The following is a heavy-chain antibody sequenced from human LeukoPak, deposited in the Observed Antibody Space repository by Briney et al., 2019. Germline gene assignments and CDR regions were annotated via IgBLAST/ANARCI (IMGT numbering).Heavy chain of an antibody. J-gene: IGHJ6*03. CDR1: GGSIISYY. V-gene: IGHV4-59*01. CDR2: IYYSGST. Sequence: SETLSLTRTVSGGSIISYYWSWIRQPPGKGLEWIGYIYYSGSTNYNPSLKSRVTISVDTSKNQFSLKLSSVTAADTAVYYCARGGGISHYYYYMDVWGKGTTVTISS. CDR3: ARGGGISHYYYYMDV. D-gene: IGHD6-13*01.